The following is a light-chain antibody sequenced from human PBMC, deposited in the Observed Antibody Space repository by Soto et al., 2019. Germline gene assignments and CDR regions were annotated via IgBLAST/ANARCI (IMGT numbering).Light chain of an antibody. CDR3: QQGYTSPIT. V-gene: IGKV1-39*01. CDR1: QSISTY. CDR2: AAS. J-gene: IGKJ5*01. Sequence: DIQMTQSPSSLSASVGDRVTITCRASQSISTYLNWYQQKAGLAPKILIYAASSLQSGVPSRFSGSGSGTDFTLTISSLQPEDFATYYCQQGYTSPITFGQGTRLEI.